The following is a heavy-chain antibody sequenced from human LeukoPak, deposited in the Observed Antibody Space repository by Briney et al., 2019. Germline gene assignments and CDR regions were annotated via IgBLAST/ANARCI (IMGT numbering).Heavy chain of an antibody. CDR2: INPNSGGT. V-gene: IGHV1-2*02. D-gene: IGHD4-17*01. Sequence: ASVKVSCKASGYTFTGYYMHWVRQAPGQGLEWMGWINPNSGGTNYAQKFQGRVTITRNTSISTAYMELSSLRSEDTAVYYCARGADYGDYGETSYYYYMDVWGKGTTVTVSS. CDR3: ARGADYGDYGETSYYYYMDV. CDR1: GYTFTGYY. J-gene: IGHJ6*03.